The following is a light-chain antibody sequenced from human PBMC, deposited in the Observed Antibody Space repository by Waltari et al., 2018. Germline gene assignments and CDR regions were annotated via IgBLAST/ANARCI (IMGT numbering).Light chain of an antibody. Sequence: QSALTQPASVSGSPGQSITISCTGTSSDVGGYNSVSWYQDHPGQAPKVIIYDVSDRPSGISERSAGSKAGNTASLTISGLQAEDEADYYCSSQSSDNVVLFGGGTKLTVL. CDR1: SSDVGGYNS. J-gene: IGLJ2*01. V-gene: IGLV2-14*03. CDR2: DVS. CDR3: SSQSSDNVVL.